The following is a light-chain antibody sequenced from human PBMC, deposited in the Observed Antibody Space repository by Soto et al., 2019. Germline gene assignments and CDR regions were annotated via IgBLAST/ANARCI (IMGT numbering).Light chain of an antibody. CDR2: DVS. Sequence: EIVMTQSPATLSVSPGERATLSCRAGQGVTTNFAWYQQKSGQSPRLLIYDVSIRATGVPARFSATGSETDFTLTISGLQSEXSAVYXXXXYNNWPFSFGQGTRLEIK. CDR3: XXYNNWPFS. CDR1: QGVTTN. V-gene: IGKV3-15*01. J-gene: IGKJ5*01.